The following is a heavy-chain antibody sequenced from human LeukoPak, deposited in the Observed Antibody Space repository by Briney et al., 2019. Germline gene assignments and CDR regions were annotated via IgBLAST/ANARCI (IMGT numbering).Heavy chain of an antibody. V-gene: IGHV1-8*02. CDR3: ARVTYDSSGYYYFDY. J-gene: IGHJ4*02. CDR1: GYTFTSYG. Sequence: ASVKVSCKASGYTFTSYGISWVRQATGQGLEWMGWMNPNSGNTGYAQKFQGRVTMTRNTSISTSYMELSSLRSEDTAVYYCARVTYDSSGYYYFDYWGQGTLVTVSS. CDR2: MNPNSGNT. D-gene: IGHD3-22*01.